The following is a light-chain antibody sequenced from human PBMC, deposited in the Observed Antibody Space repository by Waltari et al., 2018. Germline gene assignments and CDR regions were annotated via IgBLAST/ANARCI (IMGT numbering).Light chain of an antibody. CDR1: SHDVGCSNY. Sequence: QSALTPPRSVSGSPGQSVTISCTGTSHDVGCSNYVSWYQQHPGKAPKQIIYDLNKRPSGVPDRFSGSKSGNTASLTVSGLQADDEGDYYCSSYAGGSTLGVFGGGTKLTVL. J-gene: IGLJ3*02. CDR3: SSYAGGSTLGV. V-gene: IGLV2-11*01. CDR2: DLN.